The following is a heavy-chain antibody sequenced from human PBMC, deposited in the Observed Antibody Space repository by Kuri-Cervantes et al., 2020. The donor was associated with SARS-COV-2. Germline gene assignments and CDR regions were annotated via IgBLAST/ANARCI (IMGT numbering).Heavy chain of an antibody. D-gene: IGHD3-22*01. CDR2: IRSKTYGGTT. J-gene: IGHJ3*02. CDR1: GFTFGDYT. Sequence: GESLKISCTASGFTFGDYTMTWFRQAPGQELDWVGFIRSKTYGGTTEYAASVKGRFTISRDDSKSIAYLQMNSLRAEDTAVYYCARERTITMIVVVIGGKDAFDIWGQGTMVTVSS. CDR3: ARERTITMIVVVIGGKDAFDI. V-gene: IGHV3-49*03.